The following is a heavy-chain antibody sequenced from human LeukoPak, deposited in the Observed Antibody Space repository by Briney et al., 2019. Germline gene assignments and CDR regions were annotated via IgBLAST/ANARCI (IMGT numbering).Heavy chain of an antibody. J-gene: IGHJ4*02. CDR2: IRSKAYGGTT. Sequence: PGGSLRLSCAASGFTFSTYWMSWFRQAPGKGLEWVGFIRSKAYGGTTEYAASVNGRFTISRDDSKSIAYLQMDSLKTEDTAVYYCTAYYDSSGTYHPGSYWGQGTLVTVSS. D-gene: IGHD3-22*01. CDR1: GFTFSTYW. V-gene: IGHV3-49*03. CDR3: TAYYDSSGTYHPGSY.